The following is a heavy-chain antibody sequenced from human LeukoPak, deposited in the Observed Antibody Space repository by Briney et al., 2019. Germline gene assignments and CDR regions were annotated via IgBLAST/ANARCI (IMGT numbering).Heavy chain of an antibody. D-gene: IGHD6-19*01. J-gene: IGHJ4*02. CDR3: ARVEGSSGWELDY. V-gene: IGHV3-30*04. CDR1: GFTFSSYA. Sequence: PGGSLRLSCAASGFTFSSYAMHWVRQAPGRGLEWVALISYDGSKKYYADSVKGRFTISRDNSKNTLYLQMNSLRAEDTAVYYCARVEGSSGWELDYWGQGTLVTVSS. CDR2: ISYDGSKK.